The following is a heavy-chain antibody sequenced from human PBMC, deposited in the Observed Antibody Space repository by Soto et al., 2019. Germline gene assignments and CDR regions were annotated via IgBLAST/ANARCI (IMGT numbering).Heavy chain of an antibody. CDR1: GGSVSSGSYY. CDR3: ARGRRDGYNWEYYFDY. CDR2: IYYSGST. V-gene: IGHV4-61*01. J-gene: IGHJ4*02. Sequence: PSETLSLTCTVSGGSVSSGSYYWSWIRQPPGKGLEWIGYIYYSGSTNYNPSLKSRVTISVDTSKNQFSLRLSSVTAADTAVYYCARGRRDGYNWEYYFDYWGQGTLVTVSS. D-gene: IGHD5-12*01.